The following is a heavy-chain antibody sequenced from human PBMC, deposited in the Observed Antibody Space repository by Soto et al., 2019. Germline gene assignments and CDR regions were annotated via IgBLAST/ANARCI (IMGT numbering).Heavy chain of an antibody. D-gene: IGHD5-12*01. CDR3: ARDLGGATSHYYYYYGMDV. CDR2: ISSSSSYI. V-gene: IGHV3-21*01. CDR1: GVTFSSYS. J-gene: IGHJ6*02. Sequence: GGSLGLSCAASGVTFSSYSMNWVRQAPGKGLEWVSSISSSSSYIYYADSVKGRFTISRDNAKNSLYLQMNSLRAEDTAVYYCARDLGGATSHYYYYYGMDVWGQGTTVTVSS.